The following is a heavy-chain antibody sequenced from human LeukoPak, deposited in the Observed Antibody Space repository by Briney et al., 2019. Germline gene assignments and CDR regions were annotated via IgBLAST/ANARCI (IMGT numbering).Heavy chain of an antibody. D-gene: IGHD3-10*01. CDR3: ARGRWFGESYFDY. V-gene: IGHV1-2*02. CDR2: INPNSGGT. Sequence: GASVKVSCKASGYTFTGYYMHWVRQAPGQGLEWMGWINPNSGGTNYAQKFQGRVTMTRDTSISTAYMELSRLRSDDTAVYYCARGRWFGESYFDYWGQGTLVTVSS. CDR1: GYTFTGYY. J-gene: IGHJ4*02.